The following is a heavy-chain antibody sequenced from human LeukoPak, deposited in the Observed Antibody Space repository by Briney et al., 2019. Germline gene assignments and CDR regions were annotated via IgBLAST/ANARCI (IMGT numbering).Heavy chain of an antibody. Sequence: SVKVSCKASGGTFSSYAISWVRQAPGQGLEWMGGIIPIFGTANYAQKFQGRVTITADESTSTAYMELSSLRSEDTAVYYCARDIGSLYSSSPADWFDPWGQGTLVTVSS. D-gene: IGHD6-6*01. V-gene: IGHV1-69*01. J-gene: IGHJ5*02. CDR3: ARDIGSLYSSSPADWFDP. CDR2: IIPIFGTA. CDR1: GGTFSSYA.